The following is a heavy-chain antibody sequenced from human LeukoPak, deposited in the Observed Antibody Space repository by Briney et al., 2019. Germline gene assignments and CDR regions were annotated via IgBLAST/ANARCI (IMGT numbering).Heavy chain of an antibody. CDR1: GYTFTSYG. CDR2: ISAYNGNT. CDR3: AREYSSGWGYYYYYMDV. V-gene: IGHV1-18*01. J-gene: IGHJ6*03. Sequence: ASVKVSCKASGYTFTSYGISWVRQAPGQGLEWMGWISAYNGNTNYAQKLQGRVTMTTDTSTSTAYMELRSLRSDDTAVYYCAREYSSGWGYYYYYMDVWGKGTTVTISS. D-gene: IGHD6-19*01.